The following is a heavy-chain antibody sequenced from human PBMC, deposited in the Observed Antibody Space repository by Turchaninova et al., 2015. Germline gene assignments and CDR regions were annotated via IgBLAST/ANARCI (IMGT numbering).Heavy chain of an antibody. Sequence: GGSLRLSCAVSGITLSDAWMGWVRQAPGKGLEWVGHIKSKPAGGTTDFAAPVSGRFSISKDEFKTTLSLQMNSLKTEDTAVYYCTTLTNASFDFWGQGALVTVS. D-gene: IGHD2-8*01. V-gene: IGHV3-15*01. CDR2: IKSKPAGGTT. CDR3: TTLTNASFDF. CDR1: GITLSDAW. J-gene: IGHJ4*02.